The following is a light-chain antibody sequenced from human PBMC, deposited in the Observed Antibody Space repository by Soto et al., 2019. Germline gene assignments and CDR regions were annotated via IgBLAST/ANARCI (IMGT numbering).Light chain of an antibody. CDR2: EGS. J-gene: IGLJ3*02. Sequence: QSALTQPASVSGSPGQSITIYCTGTSSDVGSYNLVSWYQQHPGKAPKLMIYEGSKRPSGVSNRFSGSKSGNTASLTISGIQAEDEADYYCCSYAGSSTWVFGGGTKLPVL. V-gene: IGLV2-23*01. CDR1: SSDVGSYNL. CDR3: CSYAGSSTWV.